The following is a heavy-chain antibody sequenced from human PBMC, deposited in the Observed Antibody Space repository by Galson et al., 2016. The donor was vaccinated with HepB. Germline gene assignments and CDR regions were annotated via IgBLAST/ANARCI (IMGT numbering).Heavy chain of an antibody. CDR2: IYWDDED. CDR3: AHRGRTRYFDT. CDR1: GISVTTFEVG. J-gene: IGHJ4*02. V-gene: IGHV2-5*02. Sequence: PALVKPTQTLTLTCSVSGISVTTFEVGVGWIRQSPGKAPEWLAIIYWDDEDRYSPSLKSRLTITRDTSKNQVVLTMINMDPGDTATYYCAHRGRTRYFDTWGQGTLVTVSS. D-gene: IGHD3/OR15-3a*01.